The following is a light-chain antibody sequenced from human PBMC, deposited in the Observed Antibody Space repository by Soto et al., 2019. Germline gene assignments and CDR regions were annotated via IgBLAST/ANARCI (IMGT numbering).Light chain of an antibody. CDR1: QSSNY. CDR2: GAT. CDR3: QQYGSSPDT. J-gene: IGKJ1*01. Sequence: EIVLTQSPGTLSLSPGERATLSCRASQSSNYLAWYQQKPGQAPRLLIYGATSRATGIPDRFSGSGSGTDFTLTISRLEPEDFAVYHCQQYGSSPDTFGQGTKVEIK. V-gene: IGKV3-20*01.